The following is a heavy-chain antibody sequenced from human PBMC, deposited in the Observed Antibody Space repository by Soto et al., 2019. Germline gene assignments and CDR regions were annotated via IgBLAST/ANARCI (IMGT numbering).Heavy chain of an antibody. CDR3: AKLKWFGELSTRLYYFDY. J-gene: IGHJ4*02. CDR1: GFTFSSYA. Sequence: VRLSCAASGFTFSSYAMSWVRQAPGKGLEWVSAISGSGGSTYYADSVKGRFTISRDNSKNTLYLQMNSLRAEDTAVYYCAKLKWFGELSTRLYYFDYWGQGTLVTVSS. CDR2: ISGSGGST. D-gene: IGHD3-10*01. V-gene: IGHV3-23*01.